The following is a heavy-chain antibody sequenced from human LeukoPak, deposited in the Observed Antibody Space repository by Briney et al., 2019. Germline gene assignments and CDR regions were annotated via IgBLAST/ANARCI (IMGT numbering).Heavy chain of an antibody. J-gene: IGHJ6*03. CDR3: ARVHKTSGWYDYYYMDV. V-gene: IGHV3-20*04. Sequence: GGSLRLSCAASGFTFDDYGMSWVRQAPGKGLEWVSGINWNGGSTGYADSVEGRFTISRDNAKNSLYLQMSSLRAEDTALYYCARVHKTSGWYDYYYMDVWGKGTTVTVSS. CDR1: GFTFDDYG. CDR2: INWNGGST. D-gene: IGHD6-19*01.